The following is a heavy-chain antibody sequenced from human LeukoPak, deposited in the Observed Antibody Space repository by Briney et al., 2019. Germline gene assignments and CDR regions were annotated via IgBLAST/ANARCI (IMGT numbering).Heavy chain of an antibody. CDR3: ARAYNYYDSSGYYLGYYFDY. V-gene: IGHV1-3*02. CDR2: SNAGNGNT. CDR1: GYTFTSYA. Sequence: ASVKVSCKASGYTFTSYAMHWVRQAPGQRLEWMGWSNAGNGNTKYSQEFQGRVTITRDTSASTAYMELSSLRSEDMAVYYCARAYNYYDSSGYYLGYYFDYWAREPWSPSPQ. J-gene: IGHJ4*02. D-gene: IGHD3-22*01.